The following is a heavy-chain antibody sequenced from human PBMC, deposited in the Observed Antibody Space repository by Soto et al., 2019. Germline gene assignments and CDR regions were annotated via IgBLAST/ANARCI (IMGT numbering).Heavy chain of an antibody. D-gene: IGHD3-10*01. CDR3: ARDDQIYYGSGSYLPFDY. CDR1: GYTFTSYG. Sequence: QVQLVQSGAEVKKPGASVKVSCKASGYTFTSYGISWVRQAPGQGLEWMGWISAYNGNTKYAQKLQGRVTMTTETSTSTAYMELRSLRSDDTAVYYCARDDQIYYGSGSYLPFDYWGQGTLVTVSS. CDR2: ISAYNGNT. J-gene: IGHJ4*02. V-gene: IGHV1-18*01.